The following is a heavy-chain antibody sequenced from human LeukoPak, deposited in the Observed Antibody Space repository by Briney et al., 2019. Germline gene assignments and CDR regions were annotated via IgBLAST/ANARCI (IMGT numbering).Heavy chain of an antibody. CDR3: ARVGYTYGYYDY. CDR2: ISSTSRTI. J-gene: IGHJ4*02. D-gene: IGHD5-18*01. CDR1: GFTLSTYS. Sequence: GGSLRLSCAAPGFTLSTYSMNWVRQAPGKGLEWVSYISSTSRTIYYADSVKGRFTISRDNAKNSLYLQMNSLRADDTAVYYCARVGYTYGYYDYWGQGILVTVSS. V-gene: IGHV3-48*01.